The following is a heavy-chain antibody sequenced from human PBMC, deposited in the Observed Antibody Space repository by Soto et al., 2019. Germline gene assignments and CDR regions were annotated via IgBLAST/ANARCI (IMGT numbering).Heavy chain of an antibody. D-gene: IGHD3-22*01. Sequence: GGSLRLSCAASGFTFSSYWMHWVRQAPGKGLVWVSRINSDGSSTSYADSVKGRFTISRDNAKNTLYLQMNSLRAEDTAVYYCARDDSSGYLSYYYYGMDVWGQGTTVTVSS. CDR1: GFTFSSYW. V-gene: IGHV3-74*01. CDR2: INSDGSST. CDR3: ARDDSSGYLSYYYYGMDV. J-gene: IGHJ6*02.